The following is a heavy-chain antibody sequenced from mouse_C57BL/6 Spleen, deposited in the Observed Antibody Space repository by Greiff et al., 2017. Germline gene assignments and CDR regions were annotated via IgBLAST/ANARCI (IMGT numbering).Heavy chain of an antibody. Sequence: DVHLVESGGGLVQPGGSLKLSCAASGFTFSDYYMYWVRQTPEKRLEWVAYISNGGGSTYYPDTVKGRFTISRDNAKNTLYLQMSRLKSEDTAMYYCARRRYDGYYDWYFDVWGTGTTVTVSS. D-gene: IGHD2-3*01. CDR1: GFTFSDYY. V-gene: IGHV5-12*01. CDR2: ISNGGGST. J-gene: IGHJ1*03. CDR3: ARRRYDGYYDWYFDV.